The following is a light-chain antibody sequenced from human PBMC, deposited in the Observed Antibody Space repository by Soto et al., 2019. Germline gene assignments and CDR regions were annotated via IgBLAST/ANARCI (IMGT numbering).Light chain of an antibody. Sequence: QSALTQPASVSGSPGQSITLSCTGTSSDVGGYDYVSWYQQHPGKATKLIISEVSNRPSGVSNRFSGSKSGNMASLTISGLQAEDEADYYCSSYSSSSIWVFGGGTKLTVL. J-gene: IGLJ3*02. CDR1: SSDVGGYDY. V-gene: IGLV2-14*01. CDR2: EVS. CDR3: SSYSSSSIWV.